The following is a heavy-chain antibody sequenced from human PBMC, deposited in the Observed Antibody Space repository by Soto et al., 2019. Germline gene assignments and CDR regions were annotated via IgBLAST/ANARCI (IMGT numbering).Heavy chain of an antibody. J-gene: IGHJ4*02. CDR1: GGTFSSYT. V-gene: IGHV1-69*02. CDR3: AGVSGSYQGGGSC. CDR2: IIPILGIA. Sequence: QVQLVQSGAEVKKPGSSVKVSCKASGGTFSSYTISWVRQAPGQGLEWMGRIIPILGIANYAQKFQGRVTITADKXTSTANMEPSSLGSEETAGYYCAGVSGSYQGGGSCWGQGTLVTVSS. D-gene: IGHD1-26*01.